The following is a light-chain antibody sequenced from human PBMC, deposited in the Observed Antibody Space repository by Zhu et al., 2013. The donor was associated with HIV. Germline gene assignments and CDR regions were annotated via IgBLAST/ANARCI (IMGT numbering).Light chain of an antibody. CDR3: QTYDSALNFV. Sequence: QSALTQPPSVSGAPGQRVTISCTGSGSNIEANYHVSWYQLSPGRGPKLLIYANDKRPSGVPDRFSASRSATSASLAITGLQYEDEADYFCQTYDSALNFVFGGGTKVTVL. J-gene: IGLJ2*01. CDR2: AND. CDR1: GSNIEANYH. V-gene: IGLV1-40*01.